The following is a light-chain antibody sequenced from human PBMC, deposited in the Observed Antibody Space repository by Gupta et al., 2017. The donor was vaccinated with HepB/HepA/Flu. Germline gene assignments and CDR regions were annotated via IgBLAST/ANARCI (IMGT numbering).Light chain of an antibody. Sequence: QAVVTQELSLTVSPGGTVTLTCGSSTGAVTSRHFPYWFQQKPGQAPRTLVYETSNKHSWTPARFSGSLLGGKAALTLSGAQPEDEAEYYCLLSSGGARVFGGGTKLTVL. V-gene: IGLV7-46*01. CDR1: TGAVTSRHF. CDR3: LLSSGGARV. J-gene: IGLJ3*02. CDR2: ETS.